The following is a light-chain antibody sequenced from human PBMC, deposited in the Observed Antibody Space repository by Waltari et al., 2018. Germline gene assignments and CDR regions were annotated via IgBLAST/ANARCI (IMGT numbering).Light chain of an antibody. CDR3: QQCNSYLLT. V-gene: IGKV1-5*03. CDR1: QSIGSS. Sequence: DIQMTQSPSTLSASVGDRVTIPCRASQSIGSSLAWDQQKPGNAPKVVIYEASSLESGVPSRFSGSGSGTEFTLTISSLQPDDFATYYCQQCNSYLLTFGGGTKVEIK. CDR2: EAS. J-gene: IGKJ4*01.